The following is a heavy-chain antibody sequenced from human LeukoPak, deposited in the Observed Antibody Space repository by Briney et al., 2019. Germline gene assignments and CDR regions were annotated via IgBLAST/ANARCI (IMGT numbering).Heavy chain of an antibody. D-gene: IGHD3-22*01. CDR2: INHSGTT. Sequence: PSETLSLTCAVYGGSFSGYYWSWVRQPPGKGLEWIGEINHSGTTNYNPSLKGRLTISVDTAKNQFSLNLSSLTAADTAVYYCASNGPLLSDTSRYYFDSWGQGTLVTVSS. J-gene: IGHJ4*02. CDR1: GGSFSGYY. V-gene: IGHV4-34*01. CDR3: ASNGPLLSDTSRYYFDS.